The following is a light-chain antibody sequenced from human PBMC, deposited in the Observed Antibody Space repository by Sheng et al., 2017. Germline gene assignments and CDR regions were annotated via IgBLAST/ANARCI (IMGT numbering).Light chain of an antibody. J-gene: IGKJ4*01. CDR1: QSISSY. CDR3: QQSYTMPLT. Sequence: DIQMTQSPSSLSAFVGDRVTITCRASQSISSYLNWYQQKPGKAPKLLIYSASSLQSGVPSRFSGSGSGTDFTLTISGLHPEDFATYYCQQSYTMPLTFGGGTKVGIK. CDR2: SAS. V-gene: IGKV1-39*01.